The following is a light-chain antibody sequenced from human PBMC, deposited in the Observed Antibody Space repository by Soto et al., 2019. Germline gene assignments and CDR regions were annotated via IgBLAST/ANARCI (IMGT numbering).Light chain of an antibody. J-gene: IGLJ3*02. V-gene: IGLV1-40*01. CDR2: GNS. Sequence: QSVLTQPPSVSGAPGQRVTISCTGYNSNIGAGYDVHWYQQLPGTAPKLLIYGNSNRPSGVPDRFSASKSGTSASLANTGLQAGDEGDYYCQSYDSSLSGWVFGGGTKLTVL. CDR3: QSYDSSLSGWV. CDR1: NSNIGAGYD.